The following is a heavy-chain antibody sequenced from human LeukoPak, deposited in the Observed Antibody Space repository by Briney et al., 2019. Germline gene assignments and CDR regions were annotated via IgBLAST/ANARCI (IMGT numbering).Heavy chain of an antibody. CDR2: ISYDGSNK. J-gene: IGHJ3*02. V-gene: IGHV3-30-3*01. CDR1: GFTFSSYA. D-gene: IGHD3-16*01. Sequence: GRSLRLSCAASGFTFSSYAMHWVRQAPGKGLEWVAVISYDGSNKYYADSVKGRFTISRDNSKNTLYLQMNSLRAEDTAVYYCARESPRGAFDIWGQGTMVTVSS. CDR3: ARESPRGAFDI.